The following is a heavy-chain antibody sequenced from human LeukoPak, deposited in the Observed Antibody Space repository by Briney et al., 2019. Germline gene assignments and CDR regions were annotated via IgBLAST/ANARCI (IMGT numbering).Heavy chain of an antibody. CDR3: ARGIRYDRNGYPFDN. Sequence: GGSLRLSCAATGFTFSTYPMSWVRQAPGKGLEWVSAIVGSGGSTYYADSVKGRFTISRDNSKNTLYLQMNSLRAEDTAVYYCARGIRYDRNGYPFDNWGQGTLVTVSS. J-gene: IGHJ4*02. CDR1: GFTFSTYP. V-gene: IGHV3-23*01. CDR2: IVGSGGST. D-gene: IGHD3-22*01.